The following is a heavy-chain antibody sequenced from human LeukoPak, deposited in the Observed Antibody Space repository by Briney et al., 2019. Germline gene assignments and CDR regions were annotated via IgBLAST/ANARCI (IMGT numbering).Heavy chain of an antibody. V-gene: IGHV3-48*01. CDR3: AREGELYYYDSSGYFISY. D-gene: IGHD3-22*01. Sequence: PGGSLRLSCAASGFTFSTYSMNWVRQAPGKGLEWVSYISSSSSTIYYADSVKGRFTISRDNAKNSLYLQMNSLRAEDTAVYYCAREGELYYYDSSGYFISYWGQGTLVTVSS. J-gene: IGHJ4*02. CDR2: ISSSSSTI. CDR1: GFTFSTYS.